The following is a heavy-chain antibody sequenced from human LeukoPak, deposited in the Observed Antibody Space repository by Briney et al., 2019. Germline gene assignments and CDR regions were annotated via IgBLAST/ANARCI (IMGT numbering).Heavy chain of an antibody. D-gene: IGHD2/OR15-2a*01. CDR2: ISGSGGST. V-gene: IGHV3-23*01. CDR3: AKERPQTTSFDY. CDR1: GLTFSTYP. Sequence: SGGSLRLSCAASGLTFSTYPMNWVRPAPGKGLEWVSTISGSGGSTYYADSVKGRFTISRDNSKNTLYLQMNSLRAEDTAIYYCAKERPQTTSFDYWGQGTLVTVSS. J-gene: IGHJ4*02.